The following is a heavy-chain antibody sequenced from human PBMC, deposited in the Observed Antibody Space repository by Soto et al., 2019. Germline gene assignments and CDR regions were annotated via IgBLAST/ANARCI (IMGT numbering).Heavy chain of an antibody. CDR3: ATLLLDMATVWFDS. V-gene: IGHV4-39*01. CDR2: IYYSGST. D-gene: IGHD4-4*01. J-gene: IGHJ5*01. CDR1: GGSISSSSYY. Sequence: SETLSLTCTVSGGSISSSSYYWGWVRQPPGRGLEWIGSIYYSGSTYYSPSLKSRVTISVDTSKNQFSLNLSSVTAADTAVFYCATLLLDMATVWFDSWGQGALVTVSS.